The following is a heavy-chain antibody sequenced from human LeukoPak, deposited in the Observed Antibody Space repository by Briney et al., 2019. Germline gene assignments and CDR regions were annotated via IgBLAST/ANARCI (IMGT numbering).Heavy chain of an antibody. CDR1: LGSISSYS. J-gene: IGHJ3*02. CDR2: FYNSGTT. D-gene: IGHD3-10*01. Sequence: PSETLSLTCSVSLGSISSYSWNWIRQPAGKGLEWIGRFYNSGTTNYNPSLRSRVIMSIDTSKNQVSLKMRSVTAADTAVYYCARVRVSMVRGSYGSAFDIWGQGTMVTVSS. CDR3: ARVRVSMVRGSYGSAFDI. V-gene: IGHV4-4*07.